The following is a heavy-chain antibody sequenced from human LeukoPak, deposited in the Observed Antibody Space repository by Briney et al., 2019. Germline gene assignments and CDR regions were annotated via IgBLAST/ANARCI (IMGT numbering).Heavy chain of an antibody. CDR2: ISYDGSNK. CDR3: AKDDSPGTGGDIDY. J-gene: IGHJ4*02. Sequence: GRSLRLSCAASGFTFSSYGMHWVRQAPGKGLEWVAVISYDGSNKYYADSVKGRFTISRENSKNTLYLQMNSLRAEDTAVYYCAKDDSPGTGGDIDYWGQGTLVTVSS. D-gene: IGHD2-21*02. V-gene: IGHV3-30*18. CDR1: GFTFSSYG.